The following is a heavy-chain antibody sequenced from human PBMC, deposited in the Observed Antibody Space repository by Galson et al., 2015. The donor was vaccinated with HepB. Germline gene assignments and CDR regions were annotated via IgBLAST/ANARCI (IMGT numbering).Heavy chain of an antibody. CDR3: ARGSVGRWELLDY. Sequence: CAISGDSVSSNSASWNWIRQSPSRGLEWLGRTYYRSKWYNDYATSVKGRIAINPDTSKNQFSLQLNSVTPEDTAVYYCARGSVGRWELLDYWGQGTLVTVSS. J-gene: IGHJ4*02. CDR1: GDSVSSNSAS. CDR2: TYYRSKWYN. D-gene: IGHD1-26*01. V-gene: IGHV6-1*01.